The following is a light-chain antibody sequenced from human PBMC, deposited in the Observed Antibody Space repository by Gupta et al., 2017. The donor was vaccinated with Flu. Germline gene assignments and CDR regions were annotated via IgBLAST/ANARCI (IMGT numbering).Light chain of an antibody. Sequence: DLQMTQSPPSLSASVGDRVTITWQASQDISNYLNWYQQKPGKAPKLLIYDASNLETGVPSRFSGSGSGTDFTFTISSMQPEDIATYYCQHYDNLPPYSFGQGTKLEIK. CDR1: QDISNY. V-gene: IGKV1-33*01. CDR2: DAS. CDR3: QHYDNLPPYS. J-gene: IGKJ2*03.